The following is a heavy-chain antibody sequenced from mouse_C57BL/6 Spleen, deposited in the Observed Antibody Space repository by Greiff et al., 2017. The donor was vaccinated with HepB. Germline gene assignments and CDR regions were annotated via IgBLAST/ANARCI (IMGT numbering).Heavy chain of an antibody. V-gene: IGHV5-9-1*02. Sequence: EVQRVESGEGLVKPGGSLKLSCAASGFTFSSYAMSWVRQTPEKRLEWVAYISSGGDYIYYADTVKGRFTISRDNARNTLYLQMSSLKSEDTAMYYCTLYDGYGFAYWGQGTLVTVSA. CDR1: GFTFSSYA. J-gene: IGHJ3*01. D-gene: IGHD2-3*01. CDR2: ISSGGDYI. CDR3: TLYDGYGFAY.